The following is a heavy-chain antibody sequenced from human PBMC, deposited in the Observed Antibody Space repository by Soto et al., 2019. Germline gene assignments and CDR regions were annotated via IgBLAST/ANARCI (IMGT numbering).Heavy chain of an antibody. D-gene: IGHD3-10*01. CDR2: IWYDGSNK. V-gene: IGHV3-33*01. CDR1: GFTFSSYG. J-gene: IGHJ6*02. Sequence: GGSLRLSCAASGFTFSSYGMHWVRQAPGKGLEWVAVIWYDGSNKYYADSVKGRFTISRDNSKNTLYLQMNSLRAEDTAVYYCARDLYYYGSGSPKLDYYGMDVWGQGTTVTVSS. CDR3: ARDLYYYGSGSPKLDYYGMDV.